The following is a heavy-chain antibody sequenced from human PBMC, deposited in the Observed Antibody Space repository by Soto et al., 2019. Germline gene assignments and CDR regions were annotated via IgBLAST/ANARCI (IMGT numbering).Heavy chain of an antibody. V-gene: IGHV4-39*07. CDR2: INHSGTT. Sequence: LETLSLTCTVCGGSISSSTYFWGWIRQPPGKGLEWIGEINHSGTTNYNTSLRSRVTISVDTSKNQFSLKLSSVTAADTAVYYCARGGYDILTGYSYWGQGTLVTVSS. CDR1: GGSISSSTYF. J-gene: IGHJ4*02. CDR3: ARGGYDILTGYSY. D-gene: IGHD3-9*01.